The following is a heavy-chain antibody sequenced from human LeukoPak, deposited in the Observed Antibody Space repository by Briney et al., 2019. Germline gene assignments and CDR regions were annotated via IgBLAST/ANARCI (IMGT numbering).Heavy chain of an antibody. CDR1: GFTFSSYA. D-gene: IGHD6-13*01. Sequence: GGSLRLSCAASGFTFSSYAMSWVRQAPGKSLEWVSLISWDGNSTYYADSVKGRFTISRDNSKNSLYLQMNSLRAEDTAFYYCAKDTTSSSWYGRFDYGGQGTLVTVSA. J-gene: IGHJ4*02. CDR3: AKDTTSSSWYGRFDY. CDR2: ISWDGNST. V-gene: IGHV3-43D*03.